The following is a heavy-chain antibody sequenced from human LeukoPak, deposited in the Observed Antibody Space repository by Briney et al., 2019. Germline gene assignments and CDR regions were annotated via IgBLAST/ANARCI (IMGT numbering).Heavy chain of an antibody. V-gene: IGHV3-23*01. CDR1: GFTFSSYG. D-gene: IGHD2-15*01. CDR2: MSGSGGST. CDR3: AKVPILGYCSGGSCRNFDY. Sequence: GGSLRLSCAASGFTFSSYGMSWVRQAPGKGLEWVSAMSGSGGSTYYADSVKGRFTISRDNSKNTLYLQMNSLRAEDTAVYYCAKVPILGYCSGGSCRNFDYWGQGTLVTVSS. J-gene: IGHJ4*02.